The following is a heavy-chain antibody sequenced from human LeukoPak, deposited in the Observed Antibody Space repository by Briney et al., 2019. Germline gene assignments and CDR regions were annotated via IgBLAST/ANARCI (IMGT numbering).Heavy chain of an antibody. J-gene: IGHJ6*02. Sequence: PGRSLRLSCAASGFTLSSYGMHWVRQAPGKGLEWVAVISYDGSNKYYADSVKGRFTISRDNSKNTLYLQMNSLRAEDTAVYYCAKGGIAVADNYYYGMDVWGQGTTVTVSS. CDR1: GFTLSSYG. CDR2: ISYDGSNK. CDR3: AKGGIAVADNYYYGMDV. D-gene: IGHD6-19*01. V-gene: IGHV3-30*18.